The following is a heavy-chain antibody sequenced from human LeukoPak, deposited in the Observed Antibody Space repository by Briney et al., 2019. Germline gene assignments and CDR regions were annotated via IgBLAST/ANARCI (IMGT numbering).Heavy chain of an antibody. Sequence: SETLSLTCTVSAGSISTSCWGWIRPPPGRRLERIGQIHANANTNYNPSLESRAAISVYASKYHFSLRLSSVTAADTAVYYRAIAIPLENSYGLDHYFDVWGQGTLVIDSS. D-gene: IGHD5-18*01. CDR2: IHANANT. V-gene: IGHV4-4*09. J-gene: IGHJ4*02. CDR1: AGSISTSC. CDR3: AIAIPLENSYGLDHYFDV.